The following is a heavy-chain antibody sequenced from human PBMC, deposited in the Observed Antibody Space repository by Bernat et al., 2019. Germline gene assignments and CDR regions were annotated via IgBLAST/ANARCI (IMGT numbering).Heavy chain of an antibody. V-gene: IGHV3-48*03. J-gene: IGHJ4*02. Sequence: EVQLVESGGGLVQPGGSLRLSCAASGFTFSSYEMNWVRQAPGKGLEWVSYISSSGSTIYYADSVKCRFTISRDNAKNSLYLQMNSLRAEDTAVYYCGMADKRYYFDYWGQGTLVTVSS. CDR1: GFTFSSYE. CDR3: GMADKRYYFDY. D-gene: IGHD2-8*01. CDR2: ISSSGSTI.